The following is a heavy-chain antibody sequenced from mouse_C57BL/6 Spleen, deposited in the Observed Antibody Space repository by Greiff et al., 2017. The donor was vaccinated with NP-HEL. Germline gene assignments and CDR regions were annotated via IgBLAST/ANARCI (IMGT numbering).Heavy chain of an antibody. CDR3: ARRGLLGAMDY. V-gene: IGHV3-1*01. CDR1: GYSITSGYD. D-gene: IGHD2-3*01. J-gene: IGHJ4*01. Sequence: EVQLQQSGPGMVKPSQSLSLTCTVTGYSITSGYDWHWIRHFPGNKLEWMGYISYSGSTNYNPSLKSRISITHDTSKNHFFLKLNSVTTEDTATYYCARRGLLGAMDYWGQGTSVTVSS. CDR2: ISYSGST.